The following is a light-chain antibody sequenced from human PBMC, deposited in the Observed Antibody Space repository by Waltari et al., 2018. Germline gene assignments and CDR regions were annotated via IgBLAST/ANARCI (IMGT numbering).Light chain of an antibody. Sequence: EIVLTQSPATLSLSPGDRTTLSCRASQSVSTYLAWYQQQPGQAPRLLIYDASNRATGIPARFSGSGSGTDFTLTISSLEPEDFAVYYCEQRSNWPPWTFGQGTKVEMK. CDR2: DAS. J-gene: IGKJ1*01. CDR1: QSVSTY. V-gene: IGKV3-11*01. CDR3: EQRSNWPPWT.